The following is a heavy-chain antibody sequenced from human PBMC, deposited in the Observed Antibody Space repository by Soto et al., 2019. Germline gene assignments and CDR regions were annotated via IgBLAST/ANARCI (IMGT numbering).Heavy chain of an antibody. J-gene: IGHJ4*02. D-gene: IGHD4-17*01. CDR2: INRHGGST. Sequence: EVQLVESGGGAVRPGGSLRLSCAASGFPFDDYGMSWVRQAPGKGLEWVSGINRHGGSTGYADSVKGRFTISRDNAKNSLHRHMSSLRAEDTAFYYCASTPGYYGDFFDYWGQGTLVTVSA. CDR3: ASTPGYYGDFFDY. V-gene: IGHV3-20*04. CDR1: GFPFDDYG.